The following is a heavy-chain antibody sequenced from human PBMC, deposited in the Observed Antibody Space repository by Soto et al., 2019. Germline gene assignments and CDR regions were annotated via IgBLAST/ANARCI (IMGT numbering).Heavy chain of an antibody. CDR1: GYTFTSYG. CDR3: ARTGDNYYYFDC. Sequence: ASVKVSCKASGYTFTSYGISWVRQAPGQGLEWMVRISAYNGNTIYAQKSQDRVTMTTDTSTSTAYMELRSLRSDDTAMYYCARTGDNYYYFDCWGQGTPVTVSS. J-gene: IGHJ4*02. CDR2: ISAYNGNT. V-gene: IGHV1-18*01. D-gene: IGHD1-1*01.